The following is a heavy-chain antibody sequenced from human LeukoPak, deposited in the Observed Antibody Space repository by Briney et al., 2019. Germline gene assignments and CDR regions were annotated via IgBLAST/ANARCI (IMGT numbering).Heavy chain of an antibody. D-gene: IGHD3-10*01. CDR2: IIPIFGTA. V-gene: IGHV1-69*13. CDR1: GGTFSSYA. J-gene: IGHJ4*02. Sequence: ASVKVSCKASGGTFSSYAISWVRQAPGQGLEWMGGIIPIFGTANYAQKFQGRVTITADESTSTAYMELSSLRSEDTAVYYCARVSFKSSGSYYTSLDYWGQGTLVTVSS. CDR3: ARVSFKSSGSYYTSLDY.